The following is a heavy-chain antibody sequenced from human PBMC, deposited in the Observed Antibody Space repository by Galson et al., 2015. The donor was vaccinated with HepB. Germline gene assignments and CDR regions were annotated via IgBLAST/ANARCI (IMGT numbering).Heavy chain of an antibody. J-gene: IGHJ4*02. CDR3: AREKEAVAGTPYYFDY. D-gene: IGHD6-19*01. Sequence: SVKVSCKASGYTFTSYAMNWVRQAPGQGLEWMGWINTNTGNPTYAQGFTGRFVFSLDTSVSTAYLQISSLKAEDTAVYYCAREKEAVAGTPYYFDYWGQGTLVTVSS. CDR1: GYTFTSYA. CDR2: INTNTGNP. V-gene: IGHV7-4-1*02.